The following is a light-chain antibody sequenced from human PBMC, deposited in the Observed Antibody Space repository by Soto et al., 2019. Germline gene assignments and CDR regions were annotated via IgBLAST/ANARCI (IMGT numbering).Light chain of an antibody. CDR1: QSISSW. CDR3: KQYNSYST. J-gene: IGKJ1*01. V-gene: IGKV1-5*03. Sequence: DIQMTQSPSTLSASVGDRVTITCRASQSISSWLAWYQQKPGKAPKLLICKASSLESGVPSRFSGSGSGTEFTLTISSLQPDGFATYYCKQYNSYSTFGQGTKV. CDR2: KAS.